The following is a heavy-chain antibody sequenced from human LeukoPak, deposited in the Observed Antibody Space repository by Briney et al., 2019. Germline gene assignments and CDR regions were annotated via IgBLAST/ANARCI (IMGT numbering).Heavy chain of an antibody. Sequence: PGGSLRLSCAASGFTISSYAMSWVRQAPGKGLEWVSAISGSGGSTYYADSVKGRFTISRDNSKNTLYLRMNSLRAEDTAVYYCANGMTTVTTFDYWGQGTLVTVSS. CDR2: ISGSGGST. J-gene: IGHJ4*02. CDR1: GFTISSYA. CDR3: ANGMTTVTTFDY. D-gene: IGHD4-17*01. V-gene: IGHV3-23*01.